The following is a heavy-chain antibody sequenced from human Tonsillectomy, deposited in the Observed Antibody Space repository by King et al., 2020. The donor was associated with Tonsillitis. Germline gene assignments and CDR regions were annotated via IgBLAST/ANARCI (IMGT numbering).Heavy chain of an antibody. CDR1: GFTFSNYG. Sequence: VQLVESGGDVVQPGGSLRLSCAASGFTFSNYGMHWVRQAPGKGLEWVTYIRYDETKKYYADPVKGRFTISRDNSKNTLYLQMNGLRAEDTAVYYCAKVVGLWFGELPYGMNVWGEGTTVTVSS. D-gene: IGHD3-10*01. J-gene: IGHJ6*04. CDR3: AKVVGLWFGELPYGMNV. V-gene: IGHV3-30*02. CDR2: IRYDETKK.